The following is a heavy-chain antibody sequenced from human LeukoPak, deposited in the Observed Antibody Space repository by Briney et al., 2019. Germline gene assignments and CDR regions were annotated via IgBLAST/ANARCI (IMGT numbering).Heavy chain of an antibody. D-gene: IGHD6-13*01. Sequence: KTSETLSLTCTVSGGSISSSSYYWGWIRQPPGKGLEWIGSIYYSGCTYYNPSLKSRVTISVDTSKNQFSLKLSSVTAADTAVYYCARAPNSSSWLRTYYYYYYYMDVWGKGTTVTVSS. V-gene: IGHV4-39*07. CDR3: ARAPNSSSWLRTYYYYYYYMDV. CDR2: IYYSGCT. J-gene: IGHJ6*03. CDR1: GGSISSSSYY.